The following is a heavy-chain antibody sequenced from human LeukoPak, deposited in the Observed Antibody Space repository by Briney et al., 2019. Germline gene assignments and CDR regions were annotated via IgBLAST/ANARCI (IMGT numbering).Heavy chain of an antibody. J-gene: IGHJ4*02. D-gene: IGHD3-10*01. CDR1: GDFLSIYY. CDR3: ARSSSASYHHAFAL. V-gene: IGHV4-59*01. CDR2: INDRGST. Sequence: SETLSLTCSVSGDFLSIYYWSWLRQSPEKGLEWIAFINDRGSTNYIPSLMSRATISMDTSKNQFSLTLDSVTPADAGVYFCARSSSASYHHAFALWGQGILVTVSP.